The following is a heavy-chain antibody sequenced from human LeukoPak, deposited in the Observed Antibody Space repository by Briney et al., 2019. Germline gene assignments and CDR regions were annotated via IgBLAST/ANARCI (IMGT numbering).Heavy chain of an antibody. D-gene: IGHD4-17*01. CDR2: ISSGSSAI. Sequence: GGSLRLSCEASGFTFTTYSMTWVRQAPGKGLEWVSIISSGSSAIFSADALKGRFTISRDDAKNLLYLDMNSLRAEDTAEYYCARGHTAVTRHFDFWGQGTLVTVSS. CDR3: ARGHTAVTRHFDF. J-gene: IGHJ4*02. V-gene: IGHV3-21*01. CDR1: GFTFTTYS.